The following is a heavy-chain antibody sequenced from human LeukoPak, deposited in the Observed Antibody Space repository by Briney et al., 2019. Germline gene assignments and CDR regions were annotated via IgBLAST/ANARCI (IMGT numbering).Heavy chain of an antibody. V-gene: IGHV4-61*01. CDR2: IYYSGST. CDR1: GGSISSSSYY. CDR3: ARESPEYYFDY. Sequence: KPSETLSLTCTVSGGSISSSSYYWGWIRQPPGKGLEWIGYIYYSGSTNYNPSLKSRVTISVDTSKNQFSLKLSSVTAADTAVYYCARESPEYYFDYWGQGTLVTVSS. J-gene: IGHJ4*02.